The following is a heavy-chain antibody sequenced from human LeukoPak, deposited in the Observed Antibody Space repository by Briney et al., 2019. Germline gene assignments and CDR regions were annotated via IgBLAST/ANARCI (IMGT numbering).Heavy chain of an antibody. D-gene: IGHD6-6*01. CDR2: IIPIFGTA. Sequence: ASVKVSCKASGGTFSSYAISWVRQAPGQGLEWMGGIIPIFGTANYAQKFQGRVTITADESTSTAYMELSSLRSEDTAVYYCARSEVIAAHSWFGVYYWGQGTPVTVSS. CDR3: ARSEVIAAHSWFGVYY. CDR1: GGTFSSYA. V-gene: IGHV1-69*13. J-gene: IGHJ4*02.